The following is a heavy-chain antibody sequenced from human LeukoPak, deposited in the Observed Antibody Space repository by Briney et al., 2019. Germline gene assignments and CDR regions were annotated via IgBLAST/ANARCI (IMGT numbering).Heavy chain of an antibody. V-gene: IGHV4-59*08. CDR1: GASMSSNY. Sequence: SETLSLTCTVSGASMSSNYWSWIRQPPGRGLEWIGYTYYSGNTNSSPSLGSRVTMSLDASKNQFSLKVNSVTAADTAIYYCASTRRAAVAGRFDSWGQGTLVTVSS. D-gene: IGHD6-19*01. CDR3: ASTRRAAVAGRFDS. J-gene: IGHJ4*02. CDR2: TYYSGNT.